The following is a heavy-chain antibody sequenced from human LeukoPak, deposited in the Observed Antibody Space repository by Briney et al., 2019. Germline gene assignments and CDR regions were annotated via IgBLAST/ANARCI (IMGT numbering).Heavy chain of an antibody. CDR2: ISGSGGST. J-gene: IGHJ4*02. CDR3: AKGRYYDILTGPVRN. D-gene: IGHD3-9*01. V-gene: IGHV3-23*01. Sequence: HPGGSLRLSCAASGVTFSSYGMSWVRQAPGKGLEWVSAISGSGGSTYYADSVKSRFTISRDNSKDTLYLQMNSLRAEDTAVYFCAKGRYYDILTGPVRNWGQGTLVTVSS. CDR1: GVTFSSYG.